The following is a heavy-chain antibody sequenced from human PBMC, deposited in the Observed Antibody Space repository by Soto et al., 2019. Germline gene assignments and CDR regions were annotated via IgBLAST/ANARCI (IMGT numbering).Heavy chain of an antibody. Sequence: EVQLVESGGGLIQPGGSLRLSCAASGFTVSSYYVNWVRQAPGKGLEWVSVIYSGGSTYYADSVKGRFTISRDNSENTLYLQMNSLRAEDTAVYFCANLNDYGDLLDYWGQGTLVTVSS. V-gene: IGHV3-53*01. CDR1: GFTVSSYY. CDR3: ANLNDYGDLLDY. J-gene: IGHJ4*02. CDR2: IYSGGST. D-gene: IGHD4-17*01.